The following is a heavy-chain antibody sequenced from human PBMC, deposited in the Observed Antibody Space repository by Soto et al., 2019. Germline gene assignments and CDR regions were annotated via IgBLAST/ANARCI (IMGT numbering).Heavy chain of an antibody. J-gene: IGHJ4*02. CDR3: ARIVYGSNFYFDQ. CDR1: GYSFTSSW. Sequence: ESLKISCTGSGYSFTSSWIGWVRQMPGKGLEWMGILYPGDSDTSYSQSFQGQVIISADKYISTAYLQWSSLKASETAMYYCARIVYGSNFYFDQWGPGTLVTVSS. V-gene: IGHV5-51*01. D-gene: IGHD4-17*01. CDR2: LYPGDSDT.